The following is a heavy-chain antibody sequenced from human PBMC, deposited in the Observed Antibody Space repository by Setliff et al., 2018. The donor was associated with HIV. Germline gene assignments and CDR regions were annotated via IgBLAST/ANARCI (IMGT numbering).Heavy chain of an antibody. J-gene: IGHJ6*03. CDR3: ARGPSLTTVTTRGDYMDV. Sequence: GGSLRLSCAASRITFSSNSMNWVRQAPGKGLEWVSSISSSSRYIYYADSVKGRFTIARDNAKNSLYLQMNSLRDEDTAVYYCARGPSLTTVTTRGDYMDVWGKGTTVTVSS. V-gene: IGHV3-21*03. CDR2: ISSSSRYI. D-gene: IGHD4-17*01. CDR1: RITFSSNS.